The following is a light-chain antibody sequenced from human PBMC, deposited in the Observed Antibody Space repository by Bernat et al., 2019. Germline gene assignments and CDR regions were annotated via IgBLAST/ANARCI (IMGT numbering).Light chain of an antibody. Sequence: AIRMTQSPSSFSASTGDRVTITCRASQGISSYLAWYKQKPGKAPKLLIYAASTLQSGVPSRFSGSGSGTDFTITISCLQSEDFETYYCQQYYSYAHTFGGGTKVESK. J-gene: IGKJ4*01. V-gene: IGKV1-8*01. CDR3: QQYYSYAHT. CDR2: AAS. CDR1: QGISSY.